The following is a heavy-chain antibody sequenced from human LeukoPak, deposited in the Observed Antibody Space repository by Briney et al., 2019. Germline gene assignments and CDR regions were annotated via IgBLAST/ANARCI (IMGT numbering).Heavy chain of an antibody. V-gene: IGHV3-64*01. CDR3: ARFSCAGSCHFDY. CDR2: INSNGGST. Sequence: GGSLRLSCAASGFTFSSYAMHWVRQAPGKGLEYVSAINSNGGSTYYANSVKGRFTISRDNSKNTLYLQMGSLRAEDMAVYYCARFSCAGSCHFDYWGQGTLVTVSS. D-gene: IGHD2-2*01. CDR1: GFTFSSYA. J-gene: IGHJ4*02.